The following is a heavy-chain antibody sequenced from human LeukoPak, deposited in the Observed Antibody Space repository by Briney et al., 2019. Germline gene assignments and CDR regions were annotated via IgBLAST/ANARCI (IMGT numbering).Heavy chain of an antibody. CDR3: ASYYYGSGTSLGY. CDR2: INQDASEK. CDR1: GLTFSGYW. Sequence: GGSLRLSCEVSGLTFSGYWVTWVRQAPGKGLEWVANINQDASEKYYVESVKGRFAISRDNAKNSLYQQMNSLRAEDTAVYYCASYYYGSGTSLGYWGQGTLVTVSS. V-gene: IGHV3-7*01. J-gene: IGHJ4*02. D-gene: IGHD3-10*01.